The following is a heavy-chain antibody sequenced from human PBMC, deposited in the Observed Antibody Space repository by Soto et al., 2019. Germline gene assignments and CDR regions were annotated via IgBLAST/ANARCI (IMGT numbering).Heavy chain of an antibody. D-gene: IGHD1-1*01. CDR3: ARGNDPMCFDY. J-gene: IGHJ4*02. CDR2: ISSSSSYT. Sequence: PGGSLRLSCAASGFTFSDYYMSWIRQAPGKGLEWVSYISSSSSYTNYADSVKGRFTISRDNAKNSLYLQMNSLRAEDTAVYYCARGNDPMCFDYWGQGTLVTVSS. V-gene: IGHV3-11*03. CDR1: GFTFSDYY.